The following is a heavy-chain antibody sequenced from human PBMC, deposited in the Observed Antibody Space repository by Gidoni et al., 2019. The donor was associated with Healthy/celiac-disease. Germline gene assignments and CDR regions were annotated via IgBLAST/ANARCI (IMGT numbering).Heavy chain of an antibody. Sequence: QVQLVESGGGLVKPGGSLRLSCAASGFTFSDYYMSWIRQAPGKGLEWVSYSRSSSSYTNYADSVKGRFTISRDNAKNSLYLQMNSLRAEDTAVYYCARAAGATITGGDAFDIWGQGTMVTVSS. CDR2: SRSSSSYT. D-gene: IGHD5-12*01. V-gene: IGHV3-11*06. CDR1: GFTFSDYY. CDR3: ARAAGATITGGDAFDI. J-gene: IGHJ3*02.